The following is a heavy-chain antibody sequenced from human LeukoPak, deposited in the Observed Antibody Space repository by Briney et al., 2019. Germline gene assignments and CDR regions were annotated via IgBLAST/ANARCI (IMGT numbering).Heavy chain of an antibody. V-gene: IGHV3-23*01. CDR2: ISGSGGST. CDR3: AKDPGAFTAMVRFDY. D-gene: IGHD5-18*01. Sequence: GGFLRLSCAASGFTFSSYAMSWVRQAPGKGLECVSAISGSGGSTYYADSVKGRFTISRDNSKNTLYLQMNSLRAEDTAVYYCAKDPGAFTAMVRFDYWGQGTLVTVSS. CDR1: GFTFSSYA. J-gene: IGHJ4*02.